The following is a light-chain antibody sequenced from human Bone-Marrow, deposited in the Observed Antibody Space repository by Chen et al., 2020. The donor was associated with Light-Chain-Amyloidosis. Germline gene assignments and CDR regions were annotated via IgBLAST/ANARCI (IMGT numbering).Light chain of an antibody. CDR2: GPS. V-gene: IGKV3-20*01. J-gene: IGKJ1*01. CDR3: QQFAASPRT. CDR1: QSISSTY. Sequence: EIVLTQSPGTLSLSPGERATLSCRASQSISSTYLALYQQKPGQAPRLLIFGPSGRATGIPDWFSGSGSGTDFTLTISRLEPEDFAVYYCQQFAASPRTFGQGTKVEI.